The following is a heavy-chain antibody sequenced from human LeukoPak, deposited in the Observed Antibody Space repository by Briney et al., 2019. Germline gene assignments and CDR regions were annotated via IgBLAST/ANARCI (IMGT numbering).Heavy chain of an antibody. CDR1: GYTFTGYY. D-gene: IGHD3-22*01. V-gene: IGHV1-2*06. J-gene: IGHJ4*02. CDR3: ARGTYYYDSSGYFDY. Sequence: GASVKVSCKASGYTFTGYYMHWVRQAPGQGLEWMGRINPNSGGTNYAQKFQGRVTMTRDTSISTAYMELSRLRSDETAVYYCARGTYYYDSSGYFDYWGQGTLVTVSS. CDR2: INPNSGGT.